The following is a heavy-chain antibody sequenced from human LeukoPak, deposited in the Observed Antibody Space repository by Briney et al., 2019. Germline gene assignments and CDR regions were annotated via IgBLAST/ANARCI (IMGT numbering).Heavy chain of an antibody. Sequence: ASVKVSCKASGGTFSSYAISWVRQAPGQGLEWMGGIIPIFGTANYAQKFQGRVTITADESTSTACMELSSLRSEDTAVYYCASSRSTTGTTSWFDPWGQGTLVTVSS. V-gene: IGHV1-69*13. J-gene: IGHJ5*02. CDR1: GGTFSSYA. CDR3: ASSRSTTGTTSWFDP. D-gene: IGHD1-1*01. CDR2: IIPIFGTA.